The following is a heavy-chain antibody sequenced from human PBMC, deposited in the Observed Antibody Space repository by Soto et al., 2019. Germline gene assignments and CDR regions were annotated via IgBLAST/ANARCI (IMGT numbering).Heavy chain of an antibody. Sequence: SETLSLTCTVSGGSISPFYWSWVRQPPGKGLEWIAYLYYSGNTNYNPSLKSRVTISVDASKNQVSLRLTSVTAADTAVYYCARVGGVAARTFDYWGQGTVVTVS. D-gene: IGHD2-15*01. CDR1: GGSISPFY. J-gene: IGHJ4*02. CDR3: ARVGGVAARTFDY. V-gene: IGHV4-59*01. CDR2: LYYSGNT.